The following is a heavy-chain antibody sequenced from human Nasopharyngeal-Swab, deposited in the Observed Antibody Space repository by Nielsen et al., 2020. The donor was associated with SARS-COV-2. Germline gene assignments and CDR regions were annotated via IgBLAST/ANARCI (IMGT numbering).Heavy chain of an antibody. CDR2: IIPIFGTA. Sequence: WVRQAPGQGLEWMGGIIPIFGTANYAQKFQGRVTITADESTSTAYMELSSLRSEDTAVYYCARSPFSVYGSPEGWFDPWGQGTLVTVSS. D-gene: IGHD3-10*01. J-gene: IGHJ5*02. CDR3: ARSPFSVYGSPEGWFDP. V-gene: IGHV1-69*01.